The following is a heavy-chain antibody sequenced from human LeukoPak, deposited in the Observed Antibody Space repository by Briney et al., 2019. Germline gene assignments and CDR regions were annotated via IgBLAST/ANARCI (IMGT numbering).Heavy chain of an antibody. CDR2: IYYSGST. Sequence: PSETLSLTCTVSGGSISSYYWSWIQQPPGKGLEWIGYIYYSGSTNYNPSLKSRVTISVDTSKNQFSLKLSSVTAADTAVYYCARNTYCGGDCYSSPFDYWGQGTLVTVSS. CDR1: GGSISSYY. D-gene: IGHD2-21*02. CDR3: ARNTYCGGDCYSSPFDY. J-gene: IGHJ4*02. V-gene: IGHV4-59*01.